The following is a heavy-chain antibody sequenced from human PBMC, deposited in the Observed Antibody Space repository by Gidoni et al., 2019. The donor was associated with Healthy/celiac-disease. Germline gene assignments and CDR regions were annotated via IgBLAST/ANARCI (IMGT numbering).Heavy chain of an antibody. D-gene: IGHD6-13*01. J-gene: IGHJ2*01. CDR3: AKGGIAAAGTRYWYFDL. Sequence: EVQLLESGGGLVQPGGSLRLSCEASGFPFSSYAMGWVRQAPGKGLEWVSAISVSGGSTYYADSVKGRFTISRDNSKNTLYLQMNSLRAEDTAVYYCAKGGIAAAGTRYWYFDLWGRGTLVTVSS. CDR2: ISVSGGST. CDR1: GFPFSSYA. V-gene: IGHV3-23*01.